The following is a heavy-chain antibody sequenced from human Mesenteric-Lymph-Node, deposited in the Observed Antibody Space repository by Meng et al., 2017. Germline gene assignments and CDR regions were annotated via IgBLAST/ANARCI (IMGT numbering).Heavy chain of an antibody. CDR1: GFTFRSYS. CDR2: ISSSSSYI. CDR3: ARDHSSSWTYIEYYGMDV. V-gene: IGHV3-21*04. D-gene: IGHD6-13*01. J-gene: IGHJ6*02. Sequence: GESLKTSCAASGFTFRSYSMNWVRQAPGKGLGWVSAISSSSSYIYYADSVKGRFTISRDNAKNSLYLQMNSLSAEDTAVYYCARDHSSSWTYIEYYGMDVWGQGTTVTVSS.